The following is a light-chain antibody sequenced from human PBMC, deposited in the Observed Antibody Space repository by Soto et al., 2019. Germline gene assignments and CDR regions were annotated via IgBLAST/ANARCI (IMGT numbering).Light chain of an antibody. CDR3: AAWDDSLNGPV. V-gene: IGLV1-47*01. CDR2: RNN. Sequence: QSVLTQPPSASGTPGQRVTISCSGSSSNIGSNYVFWFQQFPGTAPKLLIYRNNQRPSGVPDRFSGSKSGTSASLAISGLQSEDEADYYCAAWDDSLNGPVFGGGTKLTVL. CDR1: SSNIGSNY. J-gene: IGLJ2*01.